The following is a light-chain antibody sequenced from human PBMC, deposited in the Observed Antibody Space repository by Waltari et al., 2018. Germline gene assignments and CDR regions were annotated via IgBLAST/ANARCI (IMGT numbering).Light chain of an antibody. V-gene: IGKV1-5*03. J-gene: IGKJ4*01. CDR2: KAS. CDR1: QSISTW. Sequence: DIQMTQSPSTLSASVGDRVTITCRASQSISTWLAWYQQKPGKAPKLLIYKASTLETGVPSRCSGSGSGTEFTLTISSLQPDDFATYFCQQYNSYLLTFGGGTKVEIQ. CDR3: QQYNSYLLT.